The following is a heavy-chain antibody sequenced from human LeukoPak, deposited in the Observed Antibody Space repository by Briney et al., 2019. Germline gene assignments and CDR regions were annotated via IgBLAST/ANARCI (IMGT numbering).Heavy chain of an antibody. CDR1: GGTFSSYA. CDR3: ARAPGYGNYFDY. J-gene: IGHJ4*02. CDR2: IIPIFGTA. D-gene: IGHD6-13*01. V-gene: IGHV1-69*05. Sequence: GASVKVSCKASGGTFSSYAISWVRQAPGQGLEWMGGIIPIFGTANYAQKFQGRVTITTDESTSTAYMELSSLRSEDTAVYYCARAPGYGNYFDYWGQGTLDTVSS.